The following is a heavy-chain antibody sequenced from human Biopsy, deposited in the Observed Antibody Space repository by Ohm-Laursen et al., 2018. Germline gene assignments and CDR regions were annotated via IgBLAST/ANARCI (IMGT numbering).Heavy chain of an antibody. D-gene: IGHD3-3*01. V-gene: IGHV1-69*04. J-gene: IGHJ4*02. Sequence: ASVKVSCKPSGGPSSNYAFSWVRQAPGQGLEWVGRIVPILGHLNYAQRFQGRVSISADKSTTYVYMELSRLTSGDTAVYYCAADADDYYTEFDYWGPGTLVTVSS. CDR3: AADADDYYTEFDY. CDR2: IVPILGHL. CDR1: GGPSSNYA.